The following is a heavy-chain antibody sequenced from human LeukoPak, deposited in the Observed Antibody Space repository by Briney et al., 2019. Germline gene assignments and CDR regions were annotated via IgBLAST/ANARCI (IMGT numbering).Heavy chain of an antibody. CDR3: ASYGSGSYPFDY. Sequence: SETLSLTCTVSGGSINSYFWSWIRQPPGKGLEWIGSIYYSGSTYYNPSLKSRVTISVDTSKNQFSLKLSSVTAADTAVYYCASYGSGSYPFDYWGQGTLVTVSS. D-gene: IGHD3-10*01. J-gene: IGHJ4*02. V-gene: IGHV4-59*12. CDR1: GGSINSYF. CDR2: IYYSGST.